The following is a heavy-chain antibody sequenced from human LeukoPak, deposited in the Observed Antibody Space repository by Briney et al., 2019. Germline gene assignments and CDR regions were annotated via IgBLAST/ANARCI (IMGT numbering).Heavy chain of an antibody. D-gene: IGHD2-21*02. CDR1: GFIFNYYS. Sequence: GGSLRLSCAASGFIFNYYSMNWVRQAPGKGLEWVSYISSSSSSIYYADSVKGRFTISRDNAKNSLYLQMNSLRDEDTAVYYCTKESVTYLDYWGQGTLVAVSS. V-gene: IGHV3-48*02. CDR2: ISSSSSSI. CDR3: TKESVTYLDY. J-gene: IGHJ4*02.